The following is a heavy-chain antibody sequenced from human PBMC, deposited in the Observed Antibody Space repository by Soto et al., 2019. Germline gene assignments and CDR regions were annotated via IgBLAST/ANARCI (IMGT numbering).Heavy chain of an antibody. CDR1: GGSISSGGYS. Sequence: SETLSLTCAVSGGSISSGGYSWSWIRQPPGKGPEWIGYIYHSGSTYYNPSLKSRVTISVDRSKNQFSLKLSSVTAADTAVYYCARVVSRYSSSSRAYYFDYWGQGTLVTVSS. J-gene: IGHJ4*02. V-gene: IGHV4-30-2*01. CDR2: IYHSGST. CDR3: ARVVSRYSSSSRAYYFDY. D-gene: IGHD6-6*01.